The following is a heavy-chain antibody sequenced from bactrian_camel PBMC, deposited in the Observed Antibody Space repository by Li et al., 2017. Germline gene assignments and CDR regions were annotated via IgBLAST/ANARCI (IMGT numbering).Heavy chain of an antibody. V-gene: IGHV3S53*01. CDR3: AAVPNFLGPALAPSVMDF. Sequence: VQLVESGGGSVQAGGSLRLSCAASGYLYGTYCMGWFRQAAGKEREGIATIDDDGSAIYADSVKGRFIISKDNAKNTLYLQMNNLKPEDTANYICAAVPNFLGPALAPSVMDFWGQGTQVTVS. CDR1: GYLYGTYC. J-gene: IGHJ4*01. CDR2: IDDDGSA. D-gene: IGHD1*01.